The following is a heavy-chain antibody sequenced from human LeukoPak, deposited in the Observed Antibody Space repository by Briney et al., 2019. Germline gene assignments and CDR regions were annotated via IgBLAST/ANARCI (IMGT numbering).Heavy chain of an antibody. V-gene: IGHV3-15*01. J-gene: IGHJ4*02. CDR1: GFTFSNAW. D-gene: IGHD3-3*01. CDR3: TATYYDFWSGYTTPYYFDY. CDR2: IKSKTDGGTT. Sequence: PGGSLRLSCAASGFTFSNAWMSLVRQAPGKGLEWVGRIKSKTDGGTTDYAAPVKGRFTISRDDSKNTLYLQMNSLKTEDTAVYYCTATYYDFWSGYTTPYYFDYWGQGTLVTVSS.